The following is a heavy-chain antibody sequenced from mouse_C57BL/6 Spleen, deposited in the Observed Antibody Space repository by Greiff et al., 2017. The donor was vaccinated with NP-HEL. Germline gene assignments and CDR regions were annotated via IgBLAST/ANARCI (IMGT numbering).Heavy chain of an antibody. J-gene: IGHJ1*03. CDR2: INPSTGGT. D-gene: IGHD1-1*01. V-gene: IGHV1-42*01. CDR1: GYSFTGYY. CDR3: ARVTTVVAHWYFDV. Sequence: EVMLVESGPELVKPGASVKISCKASGYSFTGYYMNWVKQSPEKSLEWIGEINPSTGGTTYNQKFKAKATLTVDKSSSTAYMQLKSLTSEDSAVYYCARVTTVVAHWYFDVWGTGTTVTVSS.